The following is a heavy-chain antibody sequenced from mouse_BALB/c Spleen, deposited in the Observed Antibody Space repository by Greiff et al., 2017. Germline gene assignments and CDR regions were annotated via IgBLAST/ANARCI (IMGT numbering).Heavy chain of an antibody. J-gene: IGHJ2*01. V-gene: IGHV1S81*02. CDR3: TRSYYYGSSFDY. CDR1: GYTFTSYY. D-gene: IGHD1-1*01. Sequence: QVQLQQSGAELVKPGASVKLSCKASGYTFTSYYMYWVKQRPGQGLEWIGEINPSNGGTNFNEKFKSKATLTVDKSSSTAYMQLSSLTSEDSAVYYCTRSYYYGSSFDYWGKGTTLTVSS. CDR2: INPSNGGT.